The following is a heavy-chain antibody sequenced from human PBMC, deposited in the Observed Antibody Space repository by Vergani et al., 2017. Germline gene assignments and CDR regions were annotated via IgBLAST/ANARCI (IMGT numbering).Heavy chain of an antibody. CDR2: IYYSGST. J-gene: IGHJ4*02. CDR3: ARDRRDGYNFDY. V-gene: IGHV4-59*12. CDR1: GGSISSYY. Sequence: QVQLQESGPGLVKPSETLSLTCTVSGGSISSYYWSWIRQPPGKGLEWIGYIYYSGSTNYNPSLKSRVTISVDTSKNQFSLKLSSVTAADTAVYYCARDRRDGYNFDYWGQGTLVTVSS. D-gene: IGHD5-24*01.